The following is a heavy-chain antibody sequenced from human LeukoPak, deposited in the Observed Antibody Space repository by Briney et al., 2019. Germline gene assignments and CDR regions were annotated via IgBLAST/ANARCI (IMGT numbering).Heavy chain of an antibody. J-gene: IGHJ4*02. CDR1: GFTFSSYG. CDR2: ISYDGSNK. V-gene: IGHV3-30*18. Sequence: PGGSLRLSCAASGFTFSSYGMHWVRQAPGKGLEWVAVISYDGSNKYYADSVKGRFTISRDNSKNTLYLQMNSLRAEDTAVYYCAKDQYSSGWHSDYWGQGTLVTVSS. CDR3: AKDQYSSGWHSDY. D-gene: IGHD6-19*01.